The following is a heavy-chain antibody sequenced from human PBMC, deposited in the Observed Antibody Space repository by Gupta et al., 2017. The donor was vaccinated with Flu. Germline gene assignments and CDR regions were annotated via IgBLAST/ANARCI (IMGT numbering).Heavy chain of an antibody. Sequence: EVQLVDSGGDLVQPGESPRLSCTAYGFAFVSHWMSWLRQAPGPGLEWVARIKGNGSETYYVDSVKGRFTISRDNAKNSLYLQMNSLRPEDTAVYYCAKDGEGYSAWGQGTRVTVSS. CDR3: AKDGEGYSA. CDR2: IKGNGSET. D-gene: IGHD5-24*01. CDR1: GFAFVSHW. J-gene: IGHJ5*02. V-gene: IGHV3-7*01.